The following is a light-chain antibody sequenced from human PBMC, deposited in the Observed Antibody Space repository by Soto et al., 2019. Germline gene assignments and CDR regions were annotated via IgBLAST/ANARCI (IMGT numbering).Light chain of an antibody. CDR3: QQTNSFPPT. J-gene: IGKJ4*01. V-gene: IGKV1D-12*01. CDR1: QGIGSW. CDR2: AAS. Sequence: DIQLAQSPSSVSASVGDRVTITCRASQGIGSWLAWYQQKPGKAPKLLIYAASSLQSGVPSMFSGSGSGTDFTLPISSLQPEDFASYHCQQTNSFPPTFGGGTKVEIQ.